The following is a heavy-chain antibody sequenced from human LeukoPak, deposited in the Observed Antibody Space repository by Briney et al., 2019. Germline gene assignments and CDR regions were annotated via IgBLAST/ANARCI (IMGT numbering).Heavy chain of an antibody. J-gene: IGHJ4*02. V-gene: IGHV3-21*01. D-gene: IGHD4-17*01. CDR3: ARMPYGDYGIDY. CDR2: ISSSSSYI. CDR1: GFTFSISA. Sequence: GGSLRLSCAASGFTFSISAMTWVRQAPGKGLEWVSSISSSSSYIYYADSVKGRFTISRDNAKNSLYLQMNSLRAEDTAVYYCARMPYGDYGIDYWGQGTLVTVSS.